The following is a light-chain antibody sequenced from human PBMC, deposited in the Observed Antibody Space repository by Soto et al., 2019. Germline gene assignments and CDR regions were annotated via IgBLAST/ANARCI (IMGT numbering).Light chain of an antibody. CDR3: QQYNNWPPDGT. J-gene: IGKJ1*01. CDR2: GAS. V-gene: IGKV3-15*01. Sequence: EIVMTQSPATLSVSPGERATLSCRASQSVSSNLAWYQQKPGQAPRLLIYGASTRATGIPARFSGSGSGTAFTLTISSLRAEDFAVYYCQQYNNWPPDGTFGQGTKVEIK. CDR1: QSVSSN.